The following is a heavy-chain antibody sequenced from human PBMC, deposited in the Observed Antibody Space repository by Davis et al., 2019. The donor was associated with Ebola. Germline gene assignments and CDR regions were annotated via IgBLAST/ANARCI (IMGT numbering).Heavy chain of an antibody. CDR2: INHSGST. D-gene: IGHD3-10*01. CDR3: ARARRGYYYYGMDV. Sequence: MPSETLSPTCAVYGGSFSGYYWSWIRQPPGKGLEWIGEINHSGSTNYNPSLKSRVTISVDTSKNQFSLKLSSVTAADTAVYYCARARRGYYYYGMDVWGQGTTVTVSS. CDR1: GGSFSGYY. V-gene: IGHV4-34*01. J-gene: IGHJ6*02.